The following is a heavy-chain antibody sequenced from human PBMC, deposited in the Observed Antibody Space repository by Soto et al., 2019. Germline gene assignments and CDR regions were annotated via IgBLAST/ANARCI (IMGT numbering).Heavy chain of an antibody. D-gene: IGHD6-19*01. CDR2: VSHDGRNT. Sequence: GGSLRLSCAASGFTFSSYAMHWVRRAPGKGLEWVAVVSHDGRNTHYADSVKGRFTISRDSSKNTVSLEMTSLRAEDTAVYYCAKGGRQWLVTSDFNYWGQGALVTVSS. CDR3: AKGGRQWLVTSDFNY. J-gene: IGHJ4*02. V-gene: IGHV3-30*04. CDR1: GFTFSSYA.